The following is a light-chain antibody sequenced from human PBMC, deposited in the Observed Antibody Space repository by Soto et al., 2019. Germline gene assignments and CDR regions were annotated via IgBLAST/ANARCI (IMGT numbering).Light chain of an antibody. CDR2: EGN. J-gene: IGLJ2*01. Sequence: QSVLTQPASVSGSPRQSITISCTGTSGDIGTYNLVSWYQQHPGRAPKLIIFEGNKRPSGVSNRFSASKSGNTASLAVSGLQAEDEADYHCCSYAGRSTVICGGGTQLTVL. CDR3: CSYAGRSTVI. CDR1: SGDIGTYNL. V-gene: IGLV2-23*01.